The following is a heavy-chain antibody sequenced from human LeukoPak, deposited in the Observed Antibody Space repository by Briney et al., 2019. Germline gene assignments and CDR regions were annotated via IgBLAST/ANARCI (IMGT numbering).Heavy chain of an antibody. J-gene: IGHJ4*02. D-gene: IGHD1-26*01. CDR1: DGTIRSYH. V-gene: IGHV4-4*09. CDR2: IHSSGST. CDR3: ARLGSYSDH. Sequence: PSETLSLTCSVSDGTIRSYHWSWIRQPPGKGLEWIGYIHSSGSTHYNPSLRGRVTTSLDTSKNRFSLKLTSVTAADTAVYYCARLGSYSDHWGQGTLVTVSS.